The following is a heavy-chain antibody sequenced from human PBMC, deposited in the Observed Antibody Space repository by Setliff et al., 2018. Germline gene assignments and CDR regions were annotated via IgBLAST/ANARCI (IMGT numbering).Heavy chain of an antibody. Sequence: GGSLRLSCAASGFTFSDYYMNWIRQAPGKGLEWVSYISRGGSTIYYADSVKGRFTISRDNAKSSLYLQLNSLTAEDTAVYYCARGPPYYDFWSAYFPGYWGQGTLVTVSS. D-gene: IGHD3-3*01. J-gene: IGHJ4*02. CDR3: ARGPPYYDFWSAYFPGY. V-gene: IGHV3-11*04. CDR2: ISRGGSTI. CDR1: GFTFSDYY.